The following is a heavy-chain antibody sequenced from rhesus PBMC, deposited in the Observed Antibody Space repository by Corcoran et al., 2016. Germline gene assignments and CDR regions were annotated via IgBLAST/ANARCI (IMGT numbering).Heavy chain of an antibody. J-gene: IGHJ4*01. D-gene: IGHD2-27*01. V-gene: IGHV4-80*01. CDR1: GGSFSSYW. CDR3: ARLVVFTAHDY. Sequence: QVQLQESGPGLVKPSETLSLTCAVSGGSFSSYWWTWIRQHPGKGLGWLGEINGNSGNTTNTPSLKSRVTISKDASKNQFSLKLDSLTAADTAVYYCARLVVFTAHDYWGQGVLVTVSS. CDR2: INGNSGNT.